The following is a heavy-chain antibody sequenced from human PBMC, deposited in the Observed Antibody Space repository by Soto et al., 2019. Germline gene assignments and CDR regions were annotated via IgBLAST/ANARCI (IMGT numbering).Heavy chain of an antibody. CDR1: GGSISSYY. V-gene: IGHV4-59*08. J-gene: IGHJ3*02. D-gene: IGHD5-12*01. CDR2: IYYSGST. CDR3: AGQNIVATIAGAFDI. Sequence: QVQLQESGPGLVKPSETLSLTCTVSGGSISSYYWSWIRQPPGKGLEWIGYIYYSGSTNYNPSLKCRVTISVDTSKNQFALKLSSVTAADTAVYYCAGQNIVATIAGAFDIWGQGTMVTVSS.